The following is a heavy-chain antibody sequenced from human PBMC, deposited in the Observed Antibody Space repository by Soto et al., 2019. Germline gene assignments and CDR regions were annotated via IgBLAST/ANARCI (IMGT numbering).Heavy chain of an antibody. J-gene: IGHJ4*02. CDR2: IHYRGRT. Sequence: QVQLQESGPGLVKPSETLSLTCTVSGASISDYYWSWVRQTPGKGLEWIDHIHYRGRTSYNPSLKSRVTMSMDTSNNQFSLRLTSMTAADTAVYYCAKAEASSSEGFDYWGRGTLVTVSS. CDR1: GASISDYY. V-gene: IGHV4-59*01. D-gene: IGHD6-6*01. CDR3: AKAEASSSEGFDY.